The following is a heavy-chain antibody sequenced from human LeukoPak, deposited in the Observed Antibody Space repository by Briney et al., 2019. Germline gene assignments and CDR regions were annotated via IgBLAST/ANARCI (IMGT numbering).Heavy chain of an antibody. Sequence: GGSLRLSCAASGFTFSSYSMNWVRQAPGKGLGWVSSISSSSSYIYYADSVKGRFTVSRDNAKNSLYLQMNSLRAEDTAVYYCARDHYIAIRLYQLLREPYYMDVWGKGTTVTVSS. CDR1: GFTFSSYS. CDR3: ARDHYIAIRLYQLLREPYYMDV. D-gene: IGHD2-2*01. V-gene: IGHV3-21*01. J-gene: IGHJ6*03. CDR2: ISSSSSYI.